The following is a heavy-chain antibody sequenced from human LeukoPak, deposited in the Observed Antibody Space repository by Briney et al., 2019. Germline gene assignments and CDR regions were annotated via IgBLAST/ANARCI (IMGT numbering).Heavy chain of an antibody. CDR1: GFTFSNYA. J-gene: IGHJ4*02. CDR3: AKSFSGGGYYFEY. V-gene: IGHV3-23*01. CDR2: ISDSGGST. Sequence: PGGSLRLSCAASGFTFSNYAMTWVRQAPGKGLKWVSGISDSGGSTYCADSVKGRFTISRDNSKNTLYLQMNSLRAEDTAVYYCAKSFSGGGYYFEYWGQGTLVTVSS. D-gene: IGHD3-10*01.